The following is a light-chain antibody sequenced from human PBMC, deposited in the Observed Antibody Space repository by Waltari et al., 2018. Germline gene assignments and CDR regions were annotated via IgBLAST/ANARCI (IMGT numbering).Light chain of an antibody. CDR1: SSDICTYNF. J-gene: IGLJ7*01. Sequence: QSALPQPRSVSGSPGQSVTISCSGTSSDICTYNFVSWYPQHPGNAPKLLIYDVVKRPSGVPDRFSGSKSGNTASLTISGLQTEDEGDYYCCSYAGSYTFVFGGGTQLTVL. V-gene: IGLV2-11*01. CDR2: DVV. CDR3: CSYAGSYTFV.